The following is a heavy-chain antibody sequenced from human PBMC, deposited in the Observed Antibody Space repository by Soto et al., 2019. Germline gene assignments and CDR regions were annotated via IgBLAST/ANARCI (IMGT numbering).Heavy chain of an antibody. D-gene: IGHD6-13*01. V-gene: IGHV1-2*02. J-gene: IGHJ5*02. CDR1: GYTFTGYC. CDR2: INPNSGGT. CDR3: ARDRAYSSSYWFDP. Sequence: XSVKVSCKASGYTFTGYCMHWVRQAPGQGLEWMGWINPNSGGTNYAQKFQGRVTMTRDTSISTAYMELSRLRSDDTAVYYCARDRAYSSSYWFDPWGQGTLVTVSS.